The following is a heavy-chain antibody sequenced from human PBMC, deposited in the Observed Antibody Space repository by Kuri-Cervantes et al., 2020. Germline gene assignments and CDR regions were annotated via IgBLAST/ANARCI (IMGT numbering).Heavy chain of an antibody. Sequence: SETLSLTCTVSGGSISSSSYYWGWIRQPPGKGLDWIGTVYYSGSTYYNPSLKRRVTISVDTSKNQFSLKLRSVTAADTAVYYCARGEQLHYFDYWGQGTLVTVSS. J-gene: IGHJ4*02. V-gene: IGHV4-39*07. D-gene: IGHD6-13*01. CDR1: GGSISSSSYY. CDR3: ARGEQLHYFDY. CDR2: VYYSGST.